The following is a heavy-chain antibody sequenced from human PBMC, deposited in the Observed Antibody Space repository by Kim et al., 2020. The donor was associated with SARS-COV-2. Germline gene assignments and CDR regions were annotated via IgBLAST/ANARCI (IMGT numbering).Heavy chain of an antibody. Sequence: GGSLRLSCAASGFTFSSYSMNWVRRAPGKGLEWVSSISSSSSYIYYADSVKGRFTISRDNAKNSLYLQMNSLRAEDTAVYYCASLQGVWPLPSHFDYWGQGTLVTVSS. CDR1: GFTFSSYS. CDR2: ISSSSSYI. CDR3: ASLQGVWPLPSHFDY. D-gene: IGHD1-1*01. J-gene: IGHJ4*02. V-gene: IGHV3-21*01.